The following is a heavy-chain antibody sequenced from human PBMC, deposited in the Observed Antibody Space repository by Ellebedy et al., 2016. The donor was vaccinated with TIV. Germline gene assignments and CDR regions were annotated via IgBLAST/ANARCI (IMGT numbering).Heavy chain of an antibody. V-gene: IGHV4-31*03. CDR1: GASISSGDHY. CDR3: ARASVNRDIAYGKWFDP. CDR2: IYYSGST. J-gene: IGHJ5*02. D-gene: IGHD2-15*01. Sequence: SETLSLTXTVSGASISSGDHYWSWIRQYPGKGLEWLGNIYYSGSTYYNPSLKRRLTISVDTSKSQFSLRLGSVTAADTALYYCARASVNRDIAYGKWFDPWGQGTLVTVSS.